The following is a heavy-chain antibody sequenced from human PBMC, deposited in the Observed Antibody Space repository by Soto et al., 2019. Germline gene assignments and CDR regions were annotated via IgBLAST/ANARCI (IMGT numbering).Heavy chain of an antibody. CDR2: IIPILGIA. V-gene: IGHV1-69*02. D-gene: IGHD2-15*01. CDR1: GGTFSSYT. J-gene: IGHJ6*03. CDR3: ARGYCSGGSCYEKYYYYMDV. Sequence: QVSCKASGGTFSSYTISWVRQAPGQGLEWMGRIIPILGIANYAQKFQGRVTITADKSTSTAYMELSSLRSEDTAVYYCARGYCSGGSCYEKYYYYMDVWGKGTTVTVSS.